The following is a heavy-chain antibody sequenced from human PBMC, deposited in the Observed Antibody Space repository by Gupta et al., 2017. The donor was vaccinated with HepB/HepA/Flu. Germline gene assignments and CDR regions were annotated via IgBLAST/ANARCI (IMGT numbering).Heavy chain of an antibody. CDR1: GFTFNTYS. Sequence: EVQLVESGGGLVKPGESLRLSCAASGFTFNTYSMNWVRQAPGKGLECVSSISSSSSHIYYADSVKGRFTVSRDNAQNSLFLQLNSLRAEDTAMYFCARERSPAYHFDFWGQGTLVTVAS. D-gene: IGHD4-17*01. CDR3: ARERSPAYHFDF. J-gene: IGHJ4*02. CDR2: ISSSSSHI. V-gene: IGHV3-21*01.